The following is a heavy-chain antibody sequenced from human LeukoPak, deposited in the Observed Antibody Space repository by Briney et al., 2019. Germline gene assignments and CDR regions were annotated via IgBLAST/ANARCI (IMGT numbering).Heavy chain of an antibody. CDR1: GGSISSYH. CDR2: IYYSGST. CDR3: ASLRIAVAGWGAFDY. D-gene: IGHD6-19*01. J-gene: IGHJ4*02. Sequence: SETLSLTCTVSGGSISSYHWSWIRQPPGKGLEWIGYIYYSGSTNYNPSLKSRVTISVDTSKNQFSLKLSPVTAADTAVYYCASLRIAVAGWGAFDYWGQGTLVTVSS. V-gene: IGHV4-59*08.